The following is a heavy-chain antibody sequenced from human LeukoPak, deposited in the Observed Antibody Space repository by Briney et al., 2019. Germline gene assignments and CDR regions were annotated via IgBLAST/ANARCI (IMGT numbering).Heavy chain of an antibody. CDR1: GFTFSSYS. Sequence: GGSLRLSCAASGFTFSSYSMNWVRQAPGKGLEWVSYISSSSSTIYYEDSVKGRFTISRDNAKNSLYLQMNSLRAEDTAVYYCARVAAFDIWGQGTMVTVSS. CDR2: ISSSSSTI. V-gene: IGHV3-48*01. CDR3: ARVAAFDI. J-gene: IGHJ3*02.